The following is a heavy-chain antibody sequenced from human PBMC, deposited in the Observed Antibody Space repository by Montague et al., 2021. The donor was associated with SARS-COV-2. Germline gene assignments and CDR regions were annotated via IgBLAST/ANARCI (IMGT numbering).Heavy chain of an antibody. CDR1: GFTFSSYD. J-gene: IGHJ6*02. Sequence: SLRLSCAASGFTFSSYDMHWVRQAPGKGLEWVAVIWYDGSNQYYGDSVKGRFTIFRDNSKNTLYLQMNSLRAEDTAVYYCAREYSAPRWFGEYNRYGMDVWGQGTTVTVSS. CDR3: AREYSAPRWFGEYNRYGMDV. V-gene: IGHV3-33*08. CDR2: IWYDGSNQ. D-gene: IGHD3-10*01.